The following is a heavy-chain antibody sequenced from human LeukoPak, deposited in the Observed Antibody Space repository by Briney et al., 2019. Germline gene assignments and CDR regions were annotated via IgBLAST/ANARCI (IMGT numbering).Heavy chain of an antibody. J-gene: IGHJ4*02. Sequence: ASVKASLLASGYKFTEYYVHWLRQAPGQGLEWMGWINPNNGGTTSAQKFHGRVTMTRDTSITTAYMGLNSLTSDDTAVYFCARELGFCTPTSCALYDYWGQGTLVTVSS. D-gene: IGHD2-2*03. CDR3: ARELGFCTPTSCALYDY. CDR2: INPNNGGT. V-gene: IGHV1-2*02. CDR1: GYKFTEYY.